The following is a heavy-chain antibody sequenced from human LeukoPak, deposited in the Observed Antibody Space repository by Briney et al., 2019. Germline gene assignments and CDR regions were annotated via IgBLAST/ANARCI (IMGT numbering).Heavy chain of an antibody. D-gene: IGHD2-21*01. J-gene: IGHJ4*02. V-gene: IGHV1-2*02. CDR3: ARYPSTDCFDY. Sequence: GASVKVSCKGSGYTFTNYYMHWVRQAPGQGLEWMGWINPNSGGTNYAQKFQGRVTMTRDTSISTVFMELSSLRSDDTAVYYCARYPSTDCFDYWGQGTLVTVSS. CDR1: GYTFTNYY. CDR2: INPNSGGT.